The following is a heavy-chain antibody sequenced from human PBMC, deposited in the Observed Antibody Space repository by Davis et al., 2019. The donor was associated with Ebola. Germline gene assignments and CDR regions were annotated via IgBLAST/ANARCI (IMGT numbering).Heavy chain of an antibody. Sequence: AASVKVSCKASGYTFTSYYMHWVRQAPAQGLEWMGIINPSGGSTSYAQKFQGRVTITADKSTSTAYMELSSLRSEDTAVYYCARDRHYKYYYYGMDVWGQGTTVTVSS. V-gene: IGHV1-46*01. J-gene: IGHJ6*02. CDR2: INPSGGST. CDR1: GYTFTSYY. CDR3: ARDRHYKYYYYGMDV. D-gene: IGHD1-1*01.